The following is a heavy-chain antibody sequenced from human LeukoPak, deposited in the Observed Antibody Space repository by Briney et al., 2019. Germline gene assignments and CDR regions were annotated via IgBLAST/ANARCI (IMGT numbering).Heavy chain of an antibody. CDR1: GGTFSSYA. J-gene: IGHJ4*02. Sequence: SVKVSCRASGGTFSSYAISWVRQAPGQGLEWMGGIIPIFGTANYAQKFQGRVTITADESTSTAYMELSSLRSEDTAVYYCATWPTVSNHYFDYWGQGTLVTVSS. CDR3: ATWPTVSNHYFDY. V-gene: IGHV1-69*01. D-gene: IGHD4-17*01. CDR2: IIPIFGTA.